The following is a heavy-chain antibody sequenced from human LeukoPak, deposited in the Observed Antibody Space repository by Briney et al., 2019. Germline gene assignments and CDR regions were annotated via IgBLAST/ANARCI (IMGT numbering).Heavy chain of an antibody. CDR3: AHGSEPGYYDYFGMDV. V-gene: IGHV2-5*02. CDR2: IYWDDDK. Sequence: SGPTLVKPTQTLTLTCTFSGFSLSTSGVGVGWIRQPPGKALEWLALIYWDDDKRYSPSLKTRLTITKDTSRNQVVLTMTNMDPVDTGTYFRAHGSEPGYYDYFGMDVWGKGTTVTVSS. D-gene: IGHD1-14*01. CDR1: GFSLSTSGVG. J-gene: IGHJ6*04.